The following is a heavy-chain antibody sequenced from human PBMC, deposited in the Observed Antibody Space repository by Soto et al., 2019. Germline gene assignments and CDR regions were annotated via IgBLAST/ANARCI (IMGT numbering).Heavy chain of an antibody. Sequence: PSETLSLTCTVSGGSISSYYWSWIRQPPGKGLEWIGYIYYSGSTNYNPSLKSRVTISVDTSKNQFSLKLSSVTAADTAVYYCVRENWNYARGDYYFDYWGQGTLVTVSS. D-gene: IGHD1-7*01. V-gene: IGHV4-59*01. CDR2: IYYSGST. CDR3: VRENWNYARGDYYFDY. CDR1: GGSISSYY. J-gene: IGHJ4*02.